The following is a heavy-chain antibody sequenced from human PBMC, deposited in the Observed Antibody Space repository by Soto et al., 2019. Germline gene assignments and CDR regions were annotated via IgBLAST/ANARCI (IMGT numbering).Heavy chain of an antibody. J-gene: IGHJ5*02. V-gene: IGHV1-46*01. Sequence: ASVTVSCKASGYTFTNNYIHWVRRAPGQGLEWMGTINPSAGNTNYAQKFQGRVTLTRDTSTSTVYMDLRSLTSEDTAVYYCARDHSISSSGAWWLDPWGQGTLVTVSS. CDR3: ARDHSISSSGAWWLDP. D-gene: IGHD6-13*01. CDR2: INPSAGNT. CDR1: GYTFTNNY.